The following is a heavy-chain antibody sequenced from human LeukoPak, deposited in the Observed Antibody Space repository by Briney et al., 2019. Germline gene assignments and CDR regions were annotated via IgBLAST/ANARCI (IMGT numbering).Heavy chain of an antibody. CDR1: GFTFSSYG. Sequence: GGSLRLSCAASGFTFSSYGMHWVRQAPGKGLEWVAVISYDGSNKYYADSVKGRFTISRDNSKNTLYLQMNSLRAEDTAVYYCARDLSGVTGYTYGRGIDYWGQGTLVTVSP. J-gene: IGHJ4*02. CDR3: ARDLSGVTGYTYGRGIDY. CDR2: ISYDGSNK. V-gene: IGHV3-30*03. D-gene: IGHD5-18*01.